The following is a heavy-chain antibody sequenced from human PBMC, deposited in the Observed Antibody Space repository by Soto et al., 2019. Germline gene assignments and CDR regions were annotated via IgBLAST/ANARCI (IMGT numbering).Heavy chain of an antibody. Sequence: EVQMVESGGGLVQPGGSLRLSCAASAFTLSSYNMNWVRQAPGKGLEWISYIGTSGAIYYADSVRGRFTMSRDSAKNSLYLQMNSLRAEXXAXXXXXXXXXXXXXXXXXXXGQGNLVTVSS. V-gene: IGHV3-48*01. CDR2: IGTSGAI. J-gene: IGHJ4*02. CDR3: XXXXXXXXXXXXXX. CDR1: AFTLSSYN.